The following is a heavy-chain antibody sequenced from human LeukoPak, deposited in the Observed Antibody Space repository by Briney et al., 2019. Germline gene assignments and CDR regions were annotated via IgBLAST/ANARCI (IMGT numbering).Heavy chain of an antibody. CDR1: GYTFTSYA. J-gene: IGHJ6*03. Sequence: ASVKVSCKASGYTFTSYAMNWVRQAPGQGLEWMGWINTNTGNPTYAQGFTGRFVFSLDTSVSTAYLQISSLKAEDTAVYYCARTLYGSGSGYYYMDVWGKGTTVTVSS. V-gene: IGHV7-4-1*02. CDR2: INTNTGNP. D-gene: IGHD3-10*01. CDR3: ARTLYGSGSGYYYMDV.